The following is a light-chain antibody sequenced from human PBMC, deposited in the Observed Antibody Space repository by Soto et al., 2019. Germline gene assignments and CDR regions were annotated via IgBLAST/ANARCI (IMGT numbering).Light chain of an antibody. CDR1: SGYVGSYNL. V-gene: IGLV2-23*01. CDR3: CSFAGSYTWV. CDR2: EGT. J-gene: IGLJ3*02. Sequence: QSVLTQPASVSGSPGQSITISCTGTSGYVGSYNLVSWYQHHPGKAPKRMIYEGTKRPSGFSNRFSGSKSGNTASLTISWLQAEDEADYYCCSFAGSYTWVFGGGTKLTVL.